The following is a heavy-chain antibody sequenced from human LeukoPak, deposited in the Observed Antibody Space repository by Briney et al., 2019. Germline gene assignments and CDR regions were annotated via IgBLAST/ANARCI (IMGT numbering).Heavy chain of an antibody. V-gene: IGHV1-18*01. Sequence: ASVKVSCKASGYTFSSYGIAWVRQAPGQGLEWMGWISGYNGNTNYAQKLQGRVSMTTDTSTTTAYMELRSLTSDDTALNYCARSSLGTITAGPFDYGGKGTRVTVSS. CDR1: GYTFSSYG. CDR3: ARSSLGTITAGPFDY. D-gene: IGHD5-12*01. J-gene: IGHJ4*02. CDR2: ISGYNGNT.